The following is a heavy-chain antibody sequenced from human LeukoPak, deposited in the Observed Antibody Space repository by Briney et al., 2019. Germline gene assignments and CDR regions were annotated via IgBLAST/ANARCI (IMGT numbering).Heavy chain of an antibody. CDR1: GFTFSSYG. V-gene: IGHV3-33*01. D-gene: IGHD3-10*01. J-gene: IGHJ4*02. CDR2: IWYDGTNK. CDR3: ARDYKPYYYGSGSYDY. Sequence: GSLRLSCAASGFTFSSYGMHWVRQAAGKGLEWVAVIWYDGTNKYYADSVKGRFTISRDNSKNTLYLQMNSLRAEDTAVYYCARDYKPYYYGSGSYDYWGQGTLVTVSS.